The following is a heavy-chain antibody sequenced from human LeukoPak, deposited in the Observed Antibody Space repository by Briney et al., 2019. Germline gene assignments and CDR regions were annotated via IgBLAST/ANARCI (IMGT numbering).Heavy chain of an antibody. Sequence: SETLSPTCTVSGGSISGYYWSWIRQPPGKGLEWIGYIYYSGTTKYNPSLKSRVTISLDTSKNQFSLKVNSLTAADTAVYYCARGHTESVCDYGNWFNPWGQGTLVTVSS. CDR2: IYYSGTT. CDR3: ARGHTESVCDYGNWFNP. D-gene: IGHD5/OR15-5a*01. J-gene: IGHJ5*02. CDR1: GGSISGYY. V-gene: IGHV4-59*01.